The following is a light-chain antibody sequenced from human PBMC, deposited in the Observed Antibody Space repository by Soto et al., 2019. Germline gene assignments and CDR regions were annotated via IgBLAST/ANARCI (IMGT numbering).Light chain of an antibody. CDR3: QSYDSSLSGVV. CDR2: GNI. J-gene: IGLJ2*01. Sequence: QPVLTQPPSVSGAPGQRVTISCTGSSSNIGAGFNVHWYQHLPGTAPKLLIYGNINRPSGVPDRFSGSKSGTSASLAITGLQAEDEADYYCQSYDSSLSGVVFGGGTKVTVL. V-gene: IGLV1-40*01. CDR1: SSNIGAGFN.